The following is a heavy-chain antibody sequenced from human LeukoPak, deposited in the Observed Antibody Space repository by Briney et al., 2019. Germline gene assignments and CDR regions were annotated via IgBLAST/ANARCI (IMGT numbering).Heavy chain of an antibody. CDR3: VRDRRVGELFFDY. CDR1: GFTFSSYW. D-gene: IGHD3-10*01. V-gene: IGHV3-7*01. Sequence: GGSLRLSCAASGFTFSSYWMSWVRQAPGKGLEWVANIKQDGSERYYVDSLKGRFTISKDNTKNSLYLQTNDLRAEDTAVYYCVRDRRVGELFFDYWGQGTLVTVSS. J-gene: IGHJ4*02. CDR2: IKQDGSER.